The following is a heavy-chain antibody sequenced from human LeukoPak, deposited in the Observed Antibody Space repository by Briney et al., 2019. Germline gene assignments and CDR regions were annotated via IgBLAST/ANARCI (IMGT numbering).Heavy chain of an antibody. CDR3: ARDSGYCSGGSCQKPEYFQH. Sequence: AASVKVSCKASGGTFSGYAISWVRQAPGQGLEWMGGIIPIFGTANYAQKFQGRVTITADESTSTAYMELSSLRSEDTAVYYCARDSGYCSGGSCQKPEYFQHWGQGTLVTVSS. D-gene: IGHD2-15*01. J-gene: IGHJ1*01. CDR1: GGTFSGYA. CDR2: IIPIFGTA. V-gene: IGHV1-69*13.